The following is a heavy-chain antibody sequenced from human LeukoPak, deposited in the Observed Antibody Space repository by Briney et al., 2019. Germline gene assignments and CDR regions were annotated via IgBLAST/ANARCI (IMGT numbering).Heavy chain of an antibody. D-gene: IGHD2-15*01. CDR1: GGAISSGTYY. V-gene: IGHV4-61*02. CDR3: ARNSCPSGSCYDNRGYFDY. Sequence: SETLSLTCTVSGGAISSGTYYWSWIRQPAGKGLEWIGRIYTNGSTNYNPSLKSRIAISVDTSKNQFSLKLSSVTAADTAVYYCARNSCPSGSCYDNRGYFDYWGQGTLVTVSS. CDR2: IYTNGST. J-gene: IGHJ4*02.